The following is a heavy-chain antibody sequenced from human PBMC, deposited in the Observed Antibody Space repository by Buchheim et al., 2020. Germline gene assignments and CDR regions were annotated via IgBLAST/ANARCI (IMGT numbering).Heavy chain of an antibody. CDR3: AKGYYGSGSLWGFDY. J-gene: IGHJ4*02. CDR2: ISYDGTNK. CDR1: GFTFSNYG. V-gene: IGHV3-30*18. Sequence: QVQLVESGGGVVQPGRSLKLSCAASGFTFSNYGMHWVRQSPGKGLEWVAVISYDGTNKYYLDSVKGRFTISRDNSKHTLFLQMNSLRAEDTAVYYCAKGYYGSGSLWGFDYWGQGTL. D-gene: IGHD3-10*01.